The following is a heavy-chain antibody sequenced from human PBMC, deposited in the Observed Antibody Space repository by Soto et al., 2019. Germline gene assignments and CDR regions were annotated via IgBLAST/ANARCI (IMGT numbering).Heavy chain of an antibody. J-gene: IGHJ4*02. D-gene: IGHD1-26*01. Sequence: GASVKVSCKASGYSFTSLDINWVRQTAGQGLEWMGWMQPSTGRTGYAQKFQGRVTMTRDTSINTAYMELTTLTSDDTAFYYCARGVTAGVDYWGQGALVTVSS. CDR2: MQPSTGRT. CDR3: ARGVTAGVDY. V-gene: IGHV1-8*01. CDR1: GYSFTSLD.